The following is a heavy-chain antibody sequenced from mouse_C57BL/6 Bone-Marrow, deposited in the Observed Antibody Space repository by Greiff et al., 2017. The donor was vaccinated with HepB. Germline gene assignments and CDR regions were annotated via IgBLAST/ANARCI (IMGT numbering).Heavy chain of an antibody. CDR1: GYTFTNYW. J-gene: IGHJ4*01. D-gene: IGHD2-2*01. V-gene: IGHV1-63*01. CDR3: ARRACVVTTGYAMDY. Sequence: QVQLKESGAELVRPGTSVKMSCKASGYTFTNYWIGWAKQRPGHGLEWIGDIYPGGGYTNYNEKFKGKATLTADKSSSTAYMQFSSLTSEDSAIYYCARRACVVTTGYAMDYWGQGTSVTVSS. CDR2: IYPGGGYT.